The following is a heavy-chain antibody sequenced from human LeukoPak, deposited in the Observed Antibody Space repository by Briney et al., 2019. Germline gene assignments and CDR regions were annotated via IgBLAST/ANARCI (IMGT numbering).Heavy chain of an antibody. CDR2: IIPVLGIA. Sequence: ASVKVSCKASGGTFRSYAFTWVRQAPGQGLEWMGGIIPVLGIANYAQKFQGRVTITADESTSTAYMELGSLISEDTAVYYCAAPQSRISSYYYVMDVWGQGTTVTVSS. V-gene: IGHV1-69*01. CDR1: GGTFRSYA. CDR3: AAPQSRISSYYYVMDV. J-gene: IGHJ6*02. D-gene: IGHD2-15*01.